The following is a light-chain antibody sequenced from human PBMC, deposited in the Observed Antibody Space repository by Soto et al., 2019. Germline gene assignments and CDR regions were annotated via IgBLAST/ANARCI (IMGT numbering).Light chain of an antibody. CDR2: DAS. CDR1: QSVSSS. V-gene: IGKV3-11*01. Sequence: EIVLTQSPVTLSLSPGERATLSCRASQSVSSSLAWNQQKPGQTPRFLIYDASNRATDVPAKFSGTGSRTDFTLTISSLEPEDFAVYYCQQRCNWPPTLTFGGGTKVEIK. CDR3: QQRCNWPPTLT. J-gene: IGKJ4*01.